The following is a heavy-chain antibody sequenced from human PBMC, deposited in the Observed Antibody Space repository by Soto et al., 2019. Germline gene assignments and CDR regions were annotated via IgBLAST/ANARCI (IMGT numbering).Heavy chain of an antibody. CDR3: TRGTYYYDSSGYSPPLINFDY. CDR1: GGSISSYY. V-gene: IGHV4-59*01. J-gene: IGHJ4*02. Sequence: SETLSLTCTVSGGSISSYYWSWIRQPPGKGLEWIGYIYYSGSTNYNPSLKSRVTISVDTSKNQFSLKLSSVTAAATAVYYCTRGTYYYDSSGYSPPLINFDYWGQGTLVTVSS. D-gene: IGHD3-22*01. CDR2: IYYSGST.